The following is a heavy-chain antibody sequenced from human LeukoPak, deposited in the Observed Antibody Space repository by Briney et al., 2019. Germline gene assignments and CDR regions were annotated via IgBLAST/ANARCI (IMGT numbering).Heavy chain of an antibody. CDR3: AIFRDGYNPKSY. J-gene: IGHJ4*02. V-gene: IGHV4-34*01. CDR2: INHSGST. CDR1: GGSFSGYY. Sequence: SETLSLTCAVYGGSFSGYYWSWIRQPPGKGLEWIGEINHSGSTNYNPSLKSRVTISVDTSKNQFSLKLSSVTAADTAVYYRAIFRDGYNPKSYWGQGTLVTVSS. D-gene: IGHD5-24*01.